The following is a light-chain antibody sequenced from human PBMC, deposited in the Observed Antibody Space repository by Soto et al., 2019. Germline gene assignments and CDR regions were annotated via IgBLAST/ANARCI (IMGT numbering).Light chain of an antibody. V-gene: IGKV1-5*01. CDR1: QSVSTW. CDR2: DAS. Sequence: DIQVTQSPSTLSASVGDRVTITCRASQSVSTWLAWYQQKPGKAPKLLIFDASTLESGVPSRFSGRGSGTDITLTSRKLQHEDVATYYCRPCKNYRSTIGGGTKVDIK. CDR3: RPCKNYRST. J-gene: IGKJ4*01.